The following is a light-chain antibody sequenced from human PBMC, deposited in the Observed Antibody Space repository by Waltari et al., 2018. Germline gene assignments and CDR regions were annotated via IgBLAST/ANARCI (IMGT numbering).Light chain of an antibody. CDR2: KVS. CDR3: MQGAHWPYT. J-gene: IGKJ2*01. Sequence: DVVMTQSPLALPVTLGQPASISCKSSQSLVHSDGNTYLSWFQQRPGQSPRRLIYKVSKRDSGVPDRFSGSGSGTDFTLKISRVEAEDVAVYFCMQGAHWPYTFGQGTELEIK. CDR1: QSLVHSDGNTY. V-gene: IGKV2-30*02.